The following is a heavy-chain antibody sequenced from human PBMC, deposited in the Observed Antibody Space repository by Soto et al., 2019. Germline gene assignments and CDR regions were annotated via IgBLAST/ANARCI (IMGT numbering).Heavy chain of an antibody. D-gene: IGHD6-25*01. V-gene: IGHV4-39*01. Sequence: SETLSLTCTVSGDSISSSDYYWGWIRQPPGKGLEWMGSIYFSGSTYFNPSLKSRVTVSVDTSKNQFSLKLTSVTAADTAVYYCARHNSGGLYYYYYGMDLWGQGTTVTVSS. J-gene: IGHJ6*02. CDR2: IYFSGST. CDR1: GDSISSSDYY. CDR3: ARHNSGGLYYYYYGMDL.